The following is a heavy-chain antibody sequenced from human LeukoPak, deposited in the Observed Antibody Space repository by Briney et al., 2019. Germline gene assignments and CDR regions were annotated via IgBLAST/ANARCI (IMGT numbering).Heavy chain of an antibody. D-gene: IGHD6-19*01. J-gene: IGHJ4*02. CDR3: ASSIAVAGTTKFDY. CDR2: IYYSGST. Sequence: PSETLSLTCSVSGGSINNYYWTWIRQPPGKGLEWIGYIYYSGSTNYNPSLKSRVTISVDTSKNQFSLKLSSVTAADTAVYYCASSIAVAGTTKFDYWGQGTLVTVSS. CDR1: GGSINNYY. V-gene: IGHV4-59*01.